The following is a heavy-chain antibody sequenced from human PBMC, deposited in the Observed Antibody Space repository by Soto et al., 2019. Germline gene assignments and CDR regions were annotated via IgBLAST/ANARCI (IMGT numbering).Heavy chain of an antibody. CDR1: GFSLSTSGVG. CDR3: AHRPATVVTWGLGFDP. J-gene: IGHJ5*02. D-gene: IGHD4-17*01. V-gene: IGHV2-5*02. Sequence: QITLKESGPTLVKPTQTLTLTCTFSGFSLSTSGVGVGWIRQPPGKALEWLALIYWDDDKRYSPSLKSRLTITKDTSKKLVVLTMTNMDPVDTATYYCAHRPATVVTWGLGFDPWGQGTLVTVSS. CDR2: IYWDDDK.